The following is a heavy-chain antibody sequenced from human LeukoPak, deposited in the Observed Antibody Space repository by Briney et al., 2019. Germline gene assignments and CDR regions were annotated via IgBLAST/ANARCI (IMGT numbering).Heavy chain of an antibody. CDR1: GFTLSSYA. V-gene: IGHV3-23*01. D-gene: IGHD2-21*02. CDR3: AKKGKSLPVDY. J-gene: IGHJ4*02. CDR2: ISGSGGST. Sequence: GGSLRLSCAASGFTLSSYAMCWVRQAPGKGLEWVSAISGSGGSTYYADSVKGRFTISRDNSKNTLYLQMNSLRAEDTAVYYCAKKGKSLPVDYWGQGTLVTVSS.